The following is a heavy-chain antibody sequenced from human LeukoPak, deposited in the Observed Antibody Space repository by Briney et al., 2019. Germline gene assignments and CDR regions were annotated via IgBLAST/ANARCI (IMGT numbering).Heavy chain of an antibody. V-gene: IGHV3-30*02. CDR1: GFTFSNYG. Sequence: GGSLRLSCAASGFTFSNYGMHWVRQAPGKGLEWVAFIRYDGSNQYYADSVKGRFTISRDNSKNTLYLQMNSLRAEDTAVYYCAKDFIRGYSYGYSDYWGQGTLVTVSS. CDR2: IRYDGSNQ. J-gene: IGHJ4*02. D-gene: IGHD5-18*01. CDR3: AKDFIRGYSYGYSDY.